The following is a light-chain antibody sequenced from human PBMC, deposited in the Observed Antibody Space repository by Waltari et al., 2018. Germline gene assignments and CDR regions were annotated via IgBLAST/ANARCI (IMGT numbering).Light chain of an antibody. Sequence: QSALTQPASVSGSPGQSITISCTGTSSDVGSYNLFSWYQQHPGKAPKLMSYEGSKRPSGVSNRFSGSKSGNTASLTISGLQAEDEADYYCCSYTAGSTWVFGGGTKLTVL. J-gene: IGLJ3*02. CDR2: EGS. CDR1: SSDVGSYNL. CDR3: CSYTAGSTWV. V-gene: IGLV2-23*01.